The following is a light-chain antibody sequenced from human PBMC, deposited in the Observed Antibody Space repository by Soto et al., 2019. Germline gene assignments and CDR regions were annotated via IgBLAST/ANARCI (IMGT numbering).Light chain of an antibody. V-gene: IGKV1-33*01. Sequence: DIPMTQSPSSLSASVGDRVTITCQASQDISNYLNWYQQKPGKAPKLLIYDASNLETGVPSRFSGSGSGTDFTFTISSLQPEDIATYYCQQYDNLPPLFTFGPGTKVDIK. CDR3: QQYDNLPPLFT. CDR2: DAS. CDR1: QDISNY. J-gene: IGKJ3*01.